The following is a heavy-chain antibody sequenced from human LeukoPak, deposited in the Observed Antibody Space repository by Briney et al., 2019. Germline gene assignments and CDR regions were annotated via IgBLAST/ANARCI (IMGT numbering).Heavy chain of an antibody. D-gene: IGHD3-22*01. V-gene: IGHV4-59*11. CDR2: IYYSGST. Sequence: SETLSLTCTVSGGSISSHYWSWIRQPPGKGLEWIGYIYYSGSTNYNPSLKSRVTISVDTSKNQFSLKLSSVTAADTAVYYCARSNYYDSSGYSFDYWGQGTLVTVSS. J-gene: IGHJ4*02. CDR3: ARSNYYDSSGYSFDY. CDR1: GGSISSHY.